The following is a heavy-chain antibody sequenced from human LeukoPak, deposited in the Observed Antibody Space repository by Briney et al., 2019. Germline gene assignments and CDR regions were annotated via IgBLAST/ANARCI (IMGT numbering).Heavy chain of an antibody. CDR3: ARVAEGYGSSWYPLTGYFDY. V-gene: IGHV4-31*02. D-gene: IGHD6-13*01. CDR2: IYYSGST. J-gene: IGHJ4*02. Sequence: SETLSLTCTVSGGSISNYYWSWIRQHPGKGLEWIGYIYYSGSTYYNPSLKSRVTISVDTSKNQYSLKLSSVTAADTAVYYCARVAEGYGSSWYPLTGYFDYWGQGTLVTVSS. CDR1: GGSISNYY.